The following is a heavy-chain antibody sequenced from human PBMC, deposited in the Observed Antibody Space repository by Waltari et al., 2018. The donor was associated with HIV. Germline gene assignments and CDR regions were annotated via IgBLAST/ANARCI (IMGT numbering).Heavy chain of an antibody. D-gene: IGHD3-22*01. V-gene: IGHV4-30-4*01. J-gene: IGHJ4*02. CDR2: IYYSGST. CDR1: GGSISSGDYH. Sequence: QVQLQESGPGLVKPSQTLSFTCTVSGGSISSGDYHRSWNRQPPGKGLEWIGYIYYSGSTYYNPSLKSRVTISVDTSKNQFSLKLSSVTAADTAVYYCARVRGPYDSSGYFQYYFDYWGQGTLVTVSS. CDR3: ARVRGPYDSSGYFQYYFDY.